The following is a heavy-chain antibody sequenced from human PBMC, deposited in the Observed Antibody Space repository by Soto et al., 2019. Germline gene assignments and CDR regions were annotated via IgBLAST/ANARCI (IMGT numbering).Heavy chain of an antibody. D-gene: IGHD5-12*01. CDR2: IIPLLDIA. CDR1: GGTFSNDI. V-gene: IGHV1-69*08. CDR3: ARDSPIGSTFSGYDAIDY. J-gene: IGHJ4*02. Sequence: QVQLVQSGAEVKKPGSSVKASCKTSGGTFSNDIITWVRQAPGQGLEWMGRIIPLLDIANYAQKFQGRVTITADKSTGTAYMELNSLRSEDTAVYYCARDSPIGSTFSGYDAIDYWGQGTLVTVSS.